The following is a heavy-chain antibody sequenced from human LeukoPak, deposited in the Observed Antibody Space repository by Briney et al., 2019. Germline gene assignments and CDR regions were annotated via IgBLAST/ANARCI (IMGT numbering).Heavy chain of an antibody. Sequence: QTGGSLRLSCAASGFTFSSYAMHWVRQAPGKGLEYVSAISSNGGSTYYANSVKGRFTISRDNSKNTLYLQMGSLRAEDMAVYYCARDDPGAGAFDIWGQGTMVTVSS. D-gene: IGHD4/OR15-4a*01. V-gene: IGHV3-64*01. CDR1: GFTFSSYA. CDR2: ISSNGGST. CDR3: ARDDPGAGAFDI. J-gene: IGHJ3*02.